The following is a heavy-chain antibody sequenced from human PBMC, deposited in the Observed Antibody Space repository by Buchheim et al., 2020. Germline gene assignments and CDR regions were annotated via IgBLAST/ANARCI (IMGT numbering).Heavy chain of an antibody. J-gene: IGHJ5*02. CDR1: GFTFSSPA. V-gene: IGHV3-23*01. CDR3: ATSSSVYYYT. D-gene: IGHD3-22*01. CDR2: ISGSGAST. Sequence: EVQLLESGGGLVQPGESLRLSCAASGFTFSSPAMNWVRQAPGKGLECVSVISGSGASTSYADPVKGRFTISRDNSKNMLYFQLISLIAEDTAVYFCATSSSVYYYTWGQGTL.